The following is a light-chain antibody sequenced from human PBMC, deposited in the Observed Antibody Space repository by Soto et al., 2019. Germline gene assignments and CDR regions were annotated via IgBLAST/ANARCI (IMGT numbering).Light chain of an antibody. J-gene: IGLJ3*02. V-gene: IGLV1-47*01. CDR2: RDN. Sequence: QPVLTQPPSPSGTPGQRVTISCSGSSSNIERNYVYWYQQLPGTAPKLLIFRDNQRPSGVPDRFSGSKSGTSASLAISALRSEDEADYFCATWDDSLSGWVFGGGTKLTVL. CDR1: SSNIERNY. CDR3: ATWDDSLSGWV.